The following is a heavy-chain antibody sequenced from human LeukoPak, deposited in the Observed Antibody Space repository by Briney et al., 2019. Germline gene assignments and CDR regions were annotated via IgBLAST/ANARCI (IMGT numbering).Heavy chain of an antibody. J-gene: IGHJ4*02. V-gene: IGHV3-15*01. D-gene: IGHD1-26*01. CDR1: GFTFSNAR. CDR3: TTYVGATAY. CDR2: IKTKTDDGAT. Sequence: GSLRLSCAASGFTFSNARMNWVRQAPGKGLEWVGRIKTKTDDGATDYSAPVKARFTISRDDSKTTLYLQMNGLKTEDTAIYYCTTYVGATAYWGQGTLVTVSS.